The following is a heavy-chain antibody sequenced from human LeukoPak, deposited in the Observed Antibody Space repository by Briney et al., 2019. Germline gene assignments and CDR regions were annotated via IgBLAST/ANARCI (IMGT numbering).Heavy chain of an antibody. J-gene: IGHJ4*02. D-gene: IGHD6-13*01. CDR3: ALIPDGSWSFDF. Sequence: ASVKLSCKASEFTFSDYPIHWVRLAPGQGLEWMAWINPNSGDTNYAQKFQGRVTMTRDTSISTVYMEVSSLRFDDTAVYYCALIPDGSWSFDFWGQGTLVSVSS. CDR1: EFTFSDYP. V-gene: IGHV1-2*02. CDR2: INPNSGDT.